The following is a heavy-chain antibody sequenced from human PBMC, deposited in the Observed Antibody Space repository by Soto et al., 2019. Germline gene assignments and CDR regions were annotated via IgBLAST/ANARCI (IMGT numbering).Heavy chain of an antibody. CDR1: GFTFSSYW. V-gene: IGHV3-7*05. J-gene: IGHJ4*02. D-gene: IGHD5-18*01. Sequence: GGSLRLSCAASGFTFSSYWMSWVRQAPGKGLEWVANIKQDGSEKYYVDSVKGRFTISRDNAKNSLYLQMNSLRAEDTAVYYCAKIPPGYSYGYFYFDYWGQGTLVTVSS. CDR3: AKIPPGYSYGYFYFDY. CDR2: IKQDGSEK.